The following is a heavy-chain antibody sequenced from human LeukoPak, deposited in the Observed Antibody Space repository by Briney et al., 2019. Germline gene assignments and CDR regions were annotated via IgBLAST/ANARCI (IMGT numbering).Heavy chain of an antibody. CDR3: ARRGKGDYYGSGSYFDYYYMDV. V-gene: IGHV5-51*01. Sequence: GESLKISCKGSGYSFTNYWIGWVRQMPGKGLEWMGSIYPGDSDTRNSLSFQGQVTISADKSISTAYLRWSSLKASDTAMYYCARRGKGDYYGSGSYFDYYYMDVWGKGTTVTVSS. CDR2: IYPGDSDT. D-gene: IGHD3-10*01. CDR1: GYSFTNYW. J-gene: IGHJ6*03.